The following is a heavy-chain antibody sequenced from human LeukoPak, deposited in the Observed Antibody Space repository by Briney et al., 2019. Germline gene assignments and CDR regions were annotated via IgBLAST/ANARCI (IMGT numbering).Heavy chain of an antibody. CDR2: LYSGGNT. CDR3: AREGASSSFGY. CDR1: GFTVSSNY. V-gene: IGHV3-53*01. Sequence: PGGSLRLSCVVSGFTVSSNYMCWVRQAPGKGLEWVSVLYSGGNTYHADSVKGRFTISRDNSKNTLYLQMNSLRAEDTAVYYCAREGASSSFGYWGQGTLVTVSS. J-gene: IGHJ4*02. D-gene: IGHD6-13*01.